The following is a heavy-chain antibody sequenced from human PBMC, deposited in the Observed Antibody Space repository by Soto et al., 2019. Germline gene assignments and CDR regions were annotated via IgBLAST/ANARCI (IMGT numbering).Heavy chain of an antibody. J-gene: IGHJ6*02. CDR3: AKGIAARPPYGMDV. CDR2: ISGSGGST. Sequence: PGGSLRLSCAASGFTFSSYAMSVVRQAPGKGLEWVSAISGSGGSTYYADSVKGRFTISRDNSKNTLYLQMNSLRAEDTAVYYCAKGIAARPPYGMDVWGQGTTVTAP. CDR1: GFTFSSYA. D-gene: IGHD6-6*01. V-gene: IGHV3-23*01.